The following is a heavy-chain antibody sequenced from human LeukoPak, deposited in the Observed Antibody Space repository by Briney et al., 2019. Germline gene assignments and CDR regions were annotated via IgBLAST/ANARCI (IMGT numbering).Heavy chain of an antibody. Sequence: GGSLRLSSAVSGFTFSRHSMSWVRQAPGRGLEWVSFMSDDTANIYYADSVRGRFTISRDNAGNSLFLQMNSLRAEDTAVYYCARHQRASQYYFDYWGQGILVTVS. CDR2: MSDDTANI. J-gene: IGHJ4*02. CDR3: ARHQRASQYYFDY. CDR1: GFTFSRHS. V-gene: IGHV3-48*01.